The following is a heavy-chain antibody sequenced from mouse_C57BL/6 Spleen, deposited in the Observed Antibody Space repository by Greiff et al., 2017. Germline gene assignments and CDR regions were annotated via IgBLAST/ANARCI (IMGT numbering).Heavy chain of an antibody. D-gene: IGHD3-3*01. CDR1: GFTFSSYT. V-gene: IGHV5-9*01. Sequence: EVHLVESGGGLVKPGGSLKLSCAASGFTFSSYTMSWVRQTPEKRLEWVATISGGGGNTYYPDSVKGRFTISRDNAKNTLYLQMSSLRSEDTALYYCARQGRDAFDYWGQGTTLTVSS. J-gene: IGHJ2*01. CDR2: ISGGGGNT. CDR3: ARQGRDAFDY.